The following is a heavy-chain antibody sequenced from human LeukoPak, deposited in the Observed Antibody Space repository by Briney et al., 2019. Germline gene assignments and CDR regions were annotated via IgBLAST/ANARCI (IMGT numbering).Heavy chain of an antibody. J-gene: IGHJ5*02. V-gene: IGHV3-30*02. CDR1: GFTFSSYG. CDR3: ARDLHSSSWYRDWFDP. CDR2: IRYDGSNK. D-gene: IGHD6-13*01. Sequence: GGSLRLSCAASGFTFSSYGMHWVRQAPGKGLEWVAFIRYDGSNKYYADSVKGRFTISRDNAKNSLYLQMNTLRAEDTAVCYCARDLHSSSWYRDWFDPWGQGTLVTVSS.